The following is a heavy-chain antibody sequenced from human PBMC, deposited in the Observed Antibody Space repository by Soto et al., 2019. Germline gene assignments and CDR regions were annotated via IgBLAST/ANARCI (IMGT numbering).Heavy chain of an antibody. CDR2: IKSKTDGGTT. CDR1: GFTFSKVW. D-gene: IGHD1-1*01. V-gene: IGHV3-15*07. J-gene: IGHJ4*02. Sequence: EVQLVESRGGLVKPGGSLRLSCAVSGFTFSKVWMNWVRQAPGKGLEWVGRIKSKTDGGTTDYAAAVKGRFTITRDDSKDTLYLQMNSLKTEDTAVYFCTTGRDDLLYWGQGTLVTVSS. CDR3: TTGRDDLLY.